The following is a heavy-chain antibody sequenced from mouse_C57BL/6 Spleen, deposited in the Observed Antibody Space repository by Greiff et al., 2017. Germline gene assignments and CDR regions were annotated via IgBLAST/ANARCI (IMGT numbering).Heavy chain of an antibody. J-gene: IGHJ1*03. CDR3: ARREPYGNYGYFDV. V-gene: IGHV1-80*01. Sequence: QVQLKQSGAELVKPGASVKISCKASGYAFSSYWMNWVKQRPGKGLEWIGQIYPGDGDTNYNGKFKGKATLTADKSSSTAYMQLSSLTSEDSAVFFGARREPYGNYGYFDVWGTGTTVTVSS. CDR2: IYPGDGDT. D-gene: IGHD2-1*01. CDR1: GYAFSSYW.